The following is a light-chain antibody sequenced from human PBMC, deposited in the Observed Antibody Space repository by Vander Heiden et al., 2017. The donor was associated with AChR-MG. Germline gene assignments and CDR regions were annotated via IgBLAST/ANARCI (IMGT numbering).Light chain of an antibody. J-gene: IGLJ3*02. CDR3: AAWDDSLNGREV. Sequence: QPVLTQPPPASGTPGQRVTISCSGSSSNIGGNTVNWYQQHPGTAPKLLIYSNNQRPSGVPDRFSGSKTGTSASLAISGLQSEDEADYYCAAWDDSLNGREVFGGGTKLTVL. CDR1: SSNIGGNT. CDR2: SNN. V-gene: IGLV1-44*01.